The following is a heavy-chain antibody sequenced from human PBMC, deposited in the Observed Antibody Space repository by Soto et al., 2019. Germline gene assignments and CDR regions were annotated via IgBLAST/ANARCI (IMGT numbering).Heavy chain of an antibody. J-gene: IGHJ6*02. Sequence: SHTLSLTCATSGNSVSSNSAALNFIKKSPSRGLYCLVRTYYRSKWYNDYAVSVKSRITINPDTSKNQFSLQLNSVTPEDTAVYYCARDPAYYYGSGSPDYYYYGMEVWGQGTTVTV. D-gene: IGHD3-10*01. CDR2: TYYRSKWYN. CDR3: ARDPAYYYGSGSPDYYYYGMEV. CDR1: GNSVSSNSAA. V-gene: IGHV6-1*01.